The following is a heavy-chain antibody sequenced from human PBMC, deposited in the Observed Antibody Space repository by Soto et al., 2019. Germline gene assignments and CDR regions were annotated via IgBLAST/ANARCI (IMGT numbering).Heavy chain of an antibody. Sequence: SETLSLTCTVSGGSISSDYWCWIRQPPGKGLEWIGHIYYSGSTNYNPPLKSRVTISVDTSKNQFSLKLSSVTAADTAVYYCARASDYGGNSFDYWGQGTRVTVS. CDR1: GGSISSDY. V-gene: IGHV4-59*12. CDR2: IYYSGST. J-gene: IGHJ4*02. CDR3: ARASDYGGNSFDY. D-gene: IGHD4-17*01.